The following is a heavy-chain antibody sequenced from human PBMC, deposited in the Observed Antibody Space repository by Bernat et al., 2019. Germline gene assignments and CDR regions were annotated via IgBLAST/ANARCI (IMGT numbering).Heavy chain of an antibody. CDR2: IWYDGSNK. CDR1: GFTFSSYG. J-gene: IGHJ4*02. CDR3: ARDDGGCSSTSCYGGMDY. V-gene: IGHV3-33*01. Sequence: QVQLVESGGGVVQPGRSLRLSCAASGFTFSSYGMHWVRQAPGKGLEWVAVIWYDGSNKYYADSVKGRFTISRDNSKNTLYLQMNSLRAEDTAVYYWARDDGGCSSTSCYGGMDYWGQGTLVTVSS. D-gene: IGHD2-2*01.